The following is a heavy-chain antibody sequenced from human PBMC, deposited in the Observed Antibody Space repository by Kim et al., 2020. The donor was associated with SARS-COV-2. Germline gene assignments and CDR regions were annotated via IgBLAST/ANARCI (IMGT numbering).Heavy chain of an antibody. D-gene: IGHD3-22*01. CDR3: AREPDSSGYYGMDV. Sequence: AQKFQGRVTMTRDTSTSTVYMELSSLRSEDTAVYYCAREPDSSGYYGMDVWGQGTTVTVSS. V-gene: IGHV1-46*01. J-gene: IGHJ6*02.